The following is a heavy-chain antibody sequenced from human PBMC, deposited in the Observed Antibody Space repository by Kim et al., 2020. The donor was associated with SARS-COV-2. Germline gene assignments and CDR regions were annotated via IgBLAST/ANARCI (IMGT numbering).Heavy chain of an antibody. Sequence: SETLSLTCTVSGGSISSSSYYWGWIRQPPGKGLEWIGSIYYSGSTYYNPSLKSRVTISVDTSKNQFSLKLSSVTAADTAVYYCARLTGRWFGELTFDYWG. CDR2: IYYSGST. D-gene: IGHD3-10*01. V-gene: IGHV4-39*01. CDR3: ARLTGRWFGELTFDY. J-gene: IGHJ4*01. CDR1: GGSISSSSYY.